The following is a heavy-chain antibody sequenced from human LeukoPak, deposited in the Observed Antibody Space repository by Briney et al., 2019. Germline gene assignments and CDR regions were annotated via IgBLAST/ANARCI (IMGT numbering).Heavy chain of an antibody. Sequence: GGSLRLSCAVSGFPFSSYGMHWVRQAPGKGLEWVARLVYDARSDYANSVKGRFSISRDDSKNTLFLDMSNLRVEDTALYYCARDLSAAFDFWGQGVLVTVSS. J-gene: IGHJ4*02. V-gene: IGHV3-33*01. CDR1: GFPFSSYG. CDR3: ARDLSAAFDF. D-gene: IGHD6-19*01. CDR2: LVYDARS.